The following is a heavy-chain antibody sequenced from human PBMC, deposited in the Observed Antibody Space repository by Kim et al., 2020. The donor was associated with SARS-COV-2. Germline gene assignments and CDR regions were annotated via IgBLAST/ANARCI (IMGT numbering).Heavy chain of an antibody. Sequence: GGSLRLSCAASGFTFSSYSMNWVRQAPGKGLEWVSSISSSSSYIYYADSVKGRFTISRDNAKNSLYLQMNSLRAEDTAVYYCARDRMVQGVIDYWGQGTLVTVSS. CDR3: ARDRMVQGVIDY. CDR2: ISSSSSYI. D-gene: IGHD3-10*01. CDR1: GFTFSSYS. V-gene: IGHV3-21*01. J-gene: IGHJ4*02.